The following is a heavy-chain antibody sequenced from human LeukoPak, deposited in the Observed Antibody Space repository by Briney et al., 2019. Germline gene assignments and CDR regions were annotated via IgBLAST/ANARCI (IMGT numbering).Heavy chain of an antibody. CDR2: MYLSGTT. Sequence: SETLSLTCTVSGDSINSLDLWSWVRQPPGKGLEWIGEMYLSGTTHSNPSVKSRVTISVDTSKNQFSLKLSSVTAADTAVYYCARVITMVRVFYYGMDVWGQGTTVTVSS. CDR1: GDSINSLDL. V-gene: IGHV4-4*02. CDR3: ARVITMVRVFYYGMDV. J-gene: IGHJ6*02. D-gene: IGHD3-10*01.